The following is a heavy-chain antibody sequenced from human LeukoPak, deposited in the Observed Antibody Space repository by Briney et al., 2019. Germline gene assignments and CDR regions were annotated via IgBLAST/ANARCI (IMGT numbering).Heavy chain of an antibody. J-gene: IGHJ4*02. CDR2: IYTSGST. CDR1: GGSFSSYY. Sequence: SETLSLTCAVYGGSFSSYYWSWIRQPAGKGLEWIGRIYTSGSTNYNPSLKSRVTMSVDMSKNQFSLKLSSVTAADTAVYYCARVGSWNDGDYWGQGTLVTVSS. CDR3: ARVGSWNDGDY. V-gene: IGHV4-59*10. D-gene: IGHD1-1*01.